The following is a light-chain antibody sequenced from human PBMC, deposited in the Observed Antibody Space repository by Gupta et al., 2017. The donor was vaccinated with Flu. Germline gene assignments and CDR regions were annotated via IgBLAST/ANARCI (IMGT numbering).Light chain of an antibody. V-gene: IGKV3-20*01. Sequence: VVSQSPGILSSSAGERATLSCRASQNVTSSYCAWYQQTPGHAPRLLSYGASSRATGIPDSGSGSGSETDVTLTIIRLEPEDVALYYCQYYGSSLFGGGTKVEIK. CDR2: GAS. J-gene: IGKJ4*01. CDR1: QNVTSSY. CDR3: QYYGSSL.